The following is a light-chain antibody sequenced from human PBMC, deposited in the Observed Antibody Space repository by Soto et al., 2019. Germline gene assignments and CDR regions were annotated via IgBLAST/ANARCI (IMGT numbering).Light chain of an antibody. V-gene: IGKV3-20*01. Sequence: EIVLTQSPGTLSLSPGERATLSCRASQSVSSSFLAWYQQKPGQAPRLLIYGASTRATGIPDRFSGSGSGTDFTLTISRLEPVDFAVYYCQQYDSSPWTFGQGTEVEIK. CDR1: QSVSSSF. CDR3: QQYDSSPWT. J-gene: IGKJ1*01. CDR2: GAS.